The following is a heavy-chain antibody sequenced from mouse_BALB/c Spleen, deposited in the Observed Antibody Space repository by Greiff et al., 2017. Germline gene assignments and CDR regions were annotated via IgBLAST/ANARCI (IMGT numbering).Heavy chain of an antibody. CDR2: ISSGGSYT. Sequence: EVQRVESGGGLVKPGGSLKLSCAASGFTFSSYAMSWVRQTPEKRLEWVATISSGGSYTYYPDSVKGRFTISRDNAKNTLYLQMSSLRSEDTAMYYCARHVDRLFETDYWGQGTTLTVSS. V-gene: IGHV5-9-3*01. CDR3: ARHVDRLFETDY. CDR1: GFTFSSYA. D-gene: IGHD1-1*02. J-gene: IGHJ2*01.